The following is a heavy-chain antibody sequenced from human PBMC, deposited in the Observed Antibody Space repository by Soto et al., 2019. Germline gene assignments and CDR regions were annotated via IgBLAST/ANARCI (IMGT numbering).Heavy chain of an antibody. CDR2: IIPIFGTA. Sequence: QVQLVQSGAEVKKPGSSVKVSCKASGGTLSSYAISWVRQAPGQGLEWMGGIIPIFGTANYAQKFQGRVTITADESTSTAYMELSSLRSEDTAVYYCAGDHSSSWYLYYFDYWGQGTLVTVSS. CDR1: GGTLSSYA. J-gene: IGHJ4*02. D-gene: IGHD6-13*01. V-gene: IGHV1-69*01. CDR3: AGDHSSSWYLYYFDY.